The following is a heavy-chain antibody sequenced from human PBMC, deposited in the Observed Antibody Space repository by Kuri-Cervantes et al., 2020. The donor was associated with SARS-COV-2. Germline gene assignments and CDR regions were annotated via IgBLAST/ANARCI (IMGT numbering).Heavy chain of an antibody. CDR2: IYYSGST. CDR3: ARDPYCSGGTCYPNYYYGMDV. J-gene: IGHJ6*02. Sequence: SETLSLTCTVSGDSISSTRYYWGWIRQPPGKGLEWIGNIYYSGSTYYNPSLKSRVTISVDTSKNQFSLKLSSVTAADTAVYYCARDPYCSGGTCYPNYYYGMDVWGQGTTVTVSS. CDR1: GDSISSTRYY. V-gene: IGHV4-39*02. D-gene: IGHD2-15*01.